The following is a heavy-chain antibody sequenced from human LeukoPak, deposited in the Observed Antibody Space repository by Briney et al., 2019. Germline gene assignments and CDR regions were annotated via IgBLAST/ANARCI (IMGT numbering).Heavy chain of an antibody. Sequence: GGSLRLSCAASGFTFDDYAMHWVWQAPGKGLEWVSGISWNSGSIGYADSVKGRFTISRDNAKNSLYLQMNSLRAEDTALYYCAKDREYSSSSSFDYWGQGTLVTVSS. CDR1: GFTFDDYA. J-gene: IGHJ4*02. CDR2: ISWNSGSI. CDR3: AKDREYSSSSSFDY. V-gene: IGHV3-9*01. D-gene: IGHD6-6*01.